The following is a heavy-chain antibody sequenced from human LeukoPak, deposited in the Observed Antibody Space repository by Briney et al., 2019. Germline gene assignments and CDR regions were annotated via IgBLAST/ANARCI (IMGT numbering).Heavy chain of an antibody. CDR1: GYTFTGYH. V-gene: IGHV1-2*02. CDR2: INPNSGGT. Sequence: WASVKVSCKASGYTFTGYHMHWVRQAPGQGLEWMGWINPNSGGTNYAQKFQGRVTMTRDTSISTAYMELSRLRSDDTAVYYCARVKKDYDFWSGYYTGASFYFDYWGQGTLVTVSS. D-gene: IGHD3-3*01. J-gene: IGHJ4*02. CDR3: ARVKKDYDFWSGYYTGASFYFDY.